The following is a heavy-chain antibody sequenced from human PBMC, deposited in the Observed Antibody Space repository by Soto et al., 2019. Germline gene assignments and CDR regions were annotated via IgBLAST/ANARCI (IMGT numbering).Heavy chain of an antibody. CDR3: ARARGLRMASGRGDAFDI. V-gene: IGHV3-33*01. Sequence: GGSLRLSCAASGFTFSSYGMHWVRQAPGKGLEWVAVIWYDGSNKYYADSVKGRFTISRDNSKNTLYLQMNSLRAEDTAVYYCARARGLRMASGRGDAFDIWGQGTMVTVSS. D-gene: IGHD3-10*01. CDR2: IWYDGSNK. CDR1: GFTFSSYG. J-gene: IGHJ3*02.